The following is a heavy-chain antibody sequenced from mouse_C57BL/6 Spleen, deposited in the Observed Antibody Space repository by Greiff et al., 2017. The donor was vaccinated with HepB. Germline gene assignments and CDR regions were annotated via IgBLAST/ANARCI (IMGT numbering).Heavy chain of an antibody. V-gene: IGHV1-26*01. CDR2: INPNNGGT. J-gene: IGHJ2*01. CDR3: ARLDYDPLYFDH. CDR1: GYTFTDYY. Sequence: EVQLQQSGPELVKPGASVKISCKASGYTFTDYYMNWVKQSHGKSLEWIGDINPNNGGTSYNQKFKGKATLTVDKSSSTAYMELRSLTSEDSAVYYCARLDYDPLYFDHWCQGTTPTVSS. D-gene: IGHD2-4*01.